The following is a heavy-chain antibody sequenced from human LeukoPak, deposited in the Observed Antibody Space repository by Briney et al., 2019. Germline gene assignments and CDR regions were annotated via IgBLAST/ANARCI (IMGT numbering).Heavy chain of an antibody. CDR2: ISGSGGST. CDR1: GFTFSSYA. CDR3: AKRLSYYYDRSGEYDY. D-gene: IGHD3-22*01. V-gene: IGHV3-23*01. Sequence: GGSLRLSCAASGFTFSSYAMSWVRQAPGKGLEWVSAISGSGGSTYYADSVKGRFTISGDNSKNTLYLQMNSLRAEDTAVYYCAKRLSYYYDRSGEYDYWGQGTLVTVSS. J-gene: IGHJ4*02.